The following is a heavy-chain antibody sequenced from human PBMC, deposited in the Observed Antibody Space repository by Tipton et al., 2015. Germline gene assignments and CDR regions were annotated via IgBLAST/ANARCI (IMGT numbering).Heavy chain of an antibody. J-gene: IGHJ4*02. V-gene: IGHV4-38-2*02. Sequence: GLVKPSETLSLTCTVSGDSISSGRYYWVWIRQPPGKGLEWIGTISHSGSTYYNPSLKSRVTISADTSRNQFSLKLTSVTAADTAVYYCACQDYDSLTRDYQTVDYWGQGTLVTVSS. CDR2: ISHSGST. D-gene: IGHD3-9*01. CDR1: GDSISSGRYY. CDR3: ACQDYDSLTRDYQTVDY.